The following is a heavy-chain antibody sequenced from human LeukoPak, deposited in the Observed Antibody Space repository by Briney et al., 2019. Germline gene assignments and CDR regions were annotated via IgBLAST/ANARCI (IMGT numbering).Heavy chain of an antibody. CDR3: ARDKGVVVAATAVVAYYFDY. J-gene: IGHJ4*02. V-gene: IGHV4-4*07. CDR1: GGSISSYY. D-gene: IGHD2-15*01. CDR2: IYTSGSA. Sequence: SETLSLTCTVSGGSISSYYWSWIRQPAGKGLEWIGRIYTSGSANYNPSLKSRVTMSVDTSKNQFSLKLSSVTAADTAVYYCARDKGVVVAATAVVAYYFDYWGQGTLVTVSS.